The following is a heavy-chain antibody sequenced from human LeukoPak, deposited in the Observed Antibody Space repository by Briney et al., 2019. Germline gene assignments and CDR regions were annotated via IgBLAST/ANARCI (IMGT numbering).Heavy chain of an antibody. J-gene: IGHJ4*02. Sequence: ASVKVSCKASGYTFTGYYMHWVRQAPGQGLEWMGWINPNSGGTNYAQKFQGRVTMTRDTSISTAYMELSRLGSDDTAVYYCARTGEGDFWSGYSLGYFDYWGQGTLVTVSS. CDR3: ARTGEGDFWSGYSLGYFDY. CDR1: GYTFTGYY. CDR2: INPNSGGT. V-gene: IGHV1-2*02. D-gene: IGHD3-3*01.